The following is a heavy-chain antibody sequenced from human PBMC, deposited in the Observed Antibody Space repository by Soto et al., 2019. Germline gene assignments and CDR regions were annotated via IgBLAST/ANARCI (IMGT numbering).Heavy chain of an antibody. J-gene: IGHJ5*02. V-gene: IGHV4-34*01. CDR3: ASGCGEYSSGCDWFDP. CDR1: GGSFSGYY. CDR2: INHSGST. Sequence: QVQLQQWGAGLLKPSATLSLTCAVYGGSFSGYYWSWIRQPPGKGLEWIGEINHSGSTNYNPSLKSRVTISGDTSKNQFSPNLRSSAAAVTAESYFASGCGEYSSGCDWFDPWGQGTLVTVSS. D-gene: IGHD6-25*01.